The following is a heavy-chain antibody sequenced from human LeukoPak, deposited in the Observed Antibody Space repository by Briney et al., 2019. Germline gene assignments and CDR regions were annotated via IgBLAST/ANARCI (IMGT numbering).Heavy chain of an antibody. CDR1: GGSISSSSYY. D-gene: IGHD6-13*01. CDR2: IYYSGST. V-gene: IGHV4-39*07. CDR3: ARASGIGQQLSNTIDY. J-gene: IGHJ4*02. Sequence: PSETLSLTCTVSGGSISSSSYYWGWIRQPPGKGLEWIGSIYYSGSTYYNPSLKSRVTISVDTSKNQFSLKLSSVTAADTAVYYCARASGIGQQLSNTIDYWGQGTLVTVSS.